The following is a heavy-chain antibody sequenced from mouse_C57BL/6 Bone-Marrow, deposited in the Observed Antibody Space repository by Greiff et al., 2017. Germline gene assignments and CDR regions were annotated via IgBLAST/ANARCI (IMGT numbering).Heavy chain of an antibody. J-gene: IGHJ2*01. CDR2: IYPGGGYT. CDR3: ARIITTVVAFDY. CDR1: GYTFTNYW. V-gene: IGHV1-63*01. Sequence: VQLQQSGAELVRPGTSVKMSCKASGYTFTNYWIGWVKQRPGQGLEWIGDIYPGGGYTNYNEKFKGKATLTAEKSSSTAYMQFSSLTSEDSAIYYCARIITTVVAFDYWGKGTTLTVSS. D-gene: IGHD1-1*01.